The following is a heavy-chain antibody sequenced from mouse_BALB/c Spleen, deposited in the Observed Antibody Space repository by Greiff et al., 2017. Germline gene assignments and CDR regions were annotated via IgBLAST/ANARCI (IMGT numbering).Heavy chain of an antibody. Sequence: DVQLVESGGGLVKPGGSLKLSCAASGFAFSSYDMSWVRQTPEKRLEWVAYISSGGGSTYYPDTVKGRFTISRDNAKNTLYLQMSSLKSEDTAMYYCARDYGSSFLFAYWGQGTLVTVSA. J-gene: IGHJ3*01. V-gene: IGHV5-12-1*01. D-gene: IGHD1-1*01. CDR2: ISSGGGST. CDR3: ARDYGSSFLFAY. CDR1: GFAFSSYD.